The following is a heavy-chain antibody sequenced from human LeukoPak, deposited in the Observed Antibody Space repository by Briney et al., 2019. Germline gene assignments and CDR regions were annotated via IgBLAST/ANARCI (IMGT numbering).Heavy chain of an antibody. CDR2: ISGSGRGGGT. CDR1: GFTFSNSA. V-gene: IGHV3-23*01. Sequence: GGSLRLSCAASGFTFSNSAMSWVRQAPGKGLEWVSSISGSGRGGGTKYADSVKGRFTISRDNSKDTLYLQMNSLRPEDTAVYYCARDWGVSARPGYMDVWGKGTTVTVSS. CDR3: ARDWGVSARPGYMDV. J-gene: IGHJ6*03. D-gene: IGHD6-6*01.